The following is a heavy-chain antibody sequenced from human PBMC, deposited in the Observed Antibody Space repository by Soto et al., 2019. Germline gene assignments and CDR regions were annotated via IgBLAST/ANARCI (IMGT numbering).Heavy chain of an antibody. CDR3: TRPPTVTTGYVDD. CDR1: GFILSAHY. V-gene: IGHV3-72*01. CDR2: IRTKAESDTT. J-gene: IGHJ4*02. D-gene: IGHD4-4*01. Sequence: GALRLSCAASGFILSAHYMDWVRQAPGKGLEWVGRIRTKAESDTTEYAASVKGRFTISRDDSRNSLYLQMNSLKSEDTAVYYCTRPPTVTTGYVDDWGQGSLVTVSS.